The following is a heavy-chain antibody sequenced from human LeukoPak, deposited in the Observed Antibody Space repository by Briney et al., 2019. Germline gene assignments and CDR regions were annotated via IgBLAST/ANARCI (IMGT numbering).Heavy chain of an antibody. Sequence: ASLKVSCKASGGTFSSYTISWVRQAPGQGLEWMGRIIPILGIANYAQKFQGRVTITADKSTSTAYMELSSLRSEDTAVYYCARDYYGSGENGDYWGQGTLVTVSS. CDR1: GGTFSSYT. CDR2: IIPILGIA. CDR3: ARDYYGSGENGDY. V-gene: IGHV1-69*04. D-gene: IGHD3-10*01. J-gene: IGHJ4*02.